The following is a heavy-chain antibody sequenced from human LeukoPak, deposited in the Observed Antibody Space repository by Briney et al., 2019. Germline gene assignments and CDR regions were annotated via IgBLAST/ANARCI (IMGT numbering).Heavy chain of an antibody. V-gene: IGHV3-7*01. J-gene: IGHJ5*01. D-gene: IGHD3-22*01. Sequence: TGGSPRLSCVASGFTSSSFWLTWVRQAPGKGLECVANIKQDGSEKYYVDSVKGRFTISRDNAKNSLYLQMNNLRAEDTAVYYCLRDIDESSGYFDFWGQGTMVAVSS. CDR2: IKQDGSEK. CDR3: LRDIDESSGYFDF. CDR1: GFTSSSFW.